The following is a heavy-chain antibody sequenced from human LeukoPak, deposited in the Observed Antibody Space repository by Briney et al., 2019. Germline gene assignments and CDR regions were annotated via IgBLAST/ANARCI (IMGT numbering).Heavy chain of an antibody. Sequence: PSETLSLTCAVYGGSFSGYYWSWIRQPPGKGLEWIGEINHSGSTNHNPSLKSRVTISVDTSKNQFSLKLSSVTAADTAVYYCARDWSRFDPWGQGTLVTVSS. D-gene: IGHD2-21*01. V-gene: IGHV4-34*01. CDR3: ARDWSRFDP. J-gene: IGHJ5*02. CDR2: INHSGST. CDR1: GGSFSGYY.